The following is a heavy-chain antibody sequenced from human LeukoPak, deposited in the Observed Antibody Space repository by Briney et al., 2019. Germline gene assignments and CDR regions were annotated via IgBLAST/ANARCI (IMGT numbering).Heavy chain of an antibody. CDR1: GFTLSSYA. CDR2: ISGSGGST. CDR3: AKDFFGFGELLPHDY. V-gene: IGHV3-23*01. D-gene: IGHD3-10*01. Sequence: PGGSLRLSCAASGFTLSSYAMSWVRQAPGKGLEWVSAISGSGGSTYYADSVKGRFTISRDNSKNTLYLQMNSLRAEDTAVYYWAKDFFGFGELLPHDYWGQGTLVTVSS. J-gene: IGHJ4*02.